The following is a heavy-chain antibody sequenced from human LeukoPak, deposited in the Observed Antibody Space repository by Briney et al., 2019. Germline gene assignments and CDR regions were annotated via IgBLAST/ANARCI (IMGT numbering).Heavy chain of an antibody. J-gene: IGHJ4*02. CDR2: IYSGGST. V-gene: IGHV3-66*01. Sequence: PGGSLRLSCAASGFTVSSNYMSWVRQAPGKGLEWFSVIYSGGSTYYADSVKGRFTISRDNSKNTLYLQMNSLRAEDTAVYYCARESHYYGSGSYTDYWGQGTLVTVSS. CDR1: GFTVSSNY. D-gene: IGHD3-10*01. CDR3: ARESHYYGSGSYTDY.